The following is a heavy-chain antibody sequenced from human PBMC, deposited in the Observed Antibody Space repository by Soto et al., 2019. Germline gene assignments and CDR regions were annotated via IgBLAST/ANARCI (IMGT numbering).Heavy chain of an antibody. CDR2: ISYDGSNK. Sequence: QVQLVESGGGVVQPGRSLRLSCAASGFTFSSYGMHWVRQAPGKGLEWVAVISYDGSNKYYADSVKGRFTISRDNSKNTVYLQMNSLRAEDTAVYYCAKDVLGAPDVWGQGTTVTVSS. J-gene: IGHJ6*02. V-gene: IGHV3-30*18. CDR3: AKDVLGAPDV. CDR1: GFTFSSYG.